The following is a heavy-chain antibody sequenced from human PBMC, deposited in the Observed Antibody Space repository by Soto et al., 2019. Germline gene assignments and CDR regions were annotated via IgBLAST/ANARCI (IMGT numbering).Heavy chain of an antibody. V-gene: IGHV3-7*04. CDR1: GFTFRNYC. CDR2: IKHDGSEK. J-gene: IGHJ4*02. Sequence: EVQLVESGGGLVQPGGSLRLSCAVSGFTFRNYCMSWVRQAPGKGLEWVANIKHDGSEKYYARSVEGRFTSSRDNSKNSLYLQMNSLRVEDTAVYYCVRDTDMFRDYWGQGTLVIVSS. D-gene: IGHD3-10*02. CDR3: VRDTDMFRDY.